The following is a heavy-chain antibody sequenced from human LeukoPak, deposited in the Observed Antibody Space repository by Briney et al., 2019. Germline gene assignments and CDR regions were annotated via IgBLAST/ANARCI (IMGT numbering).Heavy chain of an antibody. CDR3: ANEIRPNDY. CDR2: IDISGDDT. Sequence: GGSLRLSCAASGFTVSSIHMVWVRQAPGQGLQWVSSIDISGDDTAYADAVKGRFTISRDNSRSTLYLQMNDLRVEDSAIYYCANEIRPNDYWGQGTLVTVSS. D-gene: IGHD5-24*01. J-gene: IGHJ4*02. CDR1: GFTVSSIH. V-gene: IGHV3-53*01.